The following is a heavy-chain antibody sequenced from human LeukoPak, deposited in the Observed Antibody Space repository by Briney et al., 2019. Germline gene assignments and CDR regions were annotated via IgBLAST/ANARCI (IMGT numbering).Heavy chain of an antibody. V-gene: IGHV1-2*06. J-gene: IGHJ4*02. CDR1: GYTFTGYY. D-gene: IGHD3-10*01. Sequence: ASVKVSCKASGYTFTGYYMHWVRQAPGQGLEWMGRINPNSGGTNYAQKFQGGVTMTRDTSISTAYMELSRLRSDDTAVYYCARVYKLENYFDYWGQGTLVTVSS. CDR3: ARVYKLENYFDY. CDR2: INPNSGGT.